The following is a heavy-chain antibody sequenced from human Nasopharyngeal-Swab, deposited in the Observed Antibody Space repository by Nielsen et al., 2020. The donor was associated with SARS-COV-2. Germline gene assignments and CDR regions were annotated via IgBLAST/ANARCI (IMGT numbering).Heavy chain of an antibody. Sequence: SLKISCAASGFTFDDYAMHWVRQAPGKGLEWVSGISWNSGSIGYADSVKGRFTIPRDNAKNSLYLQMNSLRAEDTALYYCAKLTDYYYYMDVWGKGTTVTVSS. V-gene: IGHV3-9*01. CDR1: GFTFDDYA. D-gene: IGHD3-9*01. J-gene: IGHJ6*03. CDR3: AKLTDYYYYMDV. CDR2: ISWNSGSI.